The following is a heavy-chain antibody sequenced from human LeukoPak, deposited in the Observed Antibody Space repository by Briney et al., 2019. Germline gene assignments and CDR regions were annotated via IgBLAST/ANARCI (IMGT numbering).Heavy chain of an antibody. CDR1: GGSISDYY. J-gene: IGHJ4*02. Sequence: PSETLSLTCSVSGGSISDYYWTWIRQPAGKGLEWIGRINASGTTRYNPSLKSRVTISVDTSKNQFSLKLSSVTAADTAVYYCARDQGDYYDSSGYYYWGQGTLVTVSS. V-gene: IGHV4-4*07. CDR2: INASGTT. D-gene: IGHD3-22*01. CDR3: ARDQGDYYDSSGYYY.